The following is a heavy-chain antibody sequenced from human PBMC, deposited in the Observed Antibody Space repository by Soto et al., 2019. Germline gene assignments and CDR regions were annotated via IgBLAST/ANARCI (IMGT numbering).Heavy chain of an antibody. J-gene: IGHJ4*02. V-gene: IGHV4-34*01. Sequence: PSETLSLNYAVYGGSFSGYYWSWIRQPPGKGLEWIGEINHSGSTNYNPSLKSRVTISVDTSKNQFSLKLSSVTAADTAVYYCARDRQWLVHGLDYWGQGPLVTVS. CDR1: GGSFSGYY. CDR3: ARDRQWLVHGLDY. CDR2: INHSGST. D-gene: IGHD6-19*01.